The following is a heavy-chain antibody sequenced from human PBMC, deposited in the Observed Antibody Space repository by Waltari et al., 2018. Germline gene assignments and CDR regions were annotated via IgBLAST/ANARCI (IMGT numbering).Heavy chain of an antibody. J-gene: IGHJ4*02. D-gene: IGHD3-10*01. V-gene: IGHV3-7*02. CDR3: ATGGHLDY. Sequence: EVQVVASGGGLVQPGGSLRLSCAASGLDFSFFLMSWVRQAPGKGMEWVANIKPDGSEKNYVDSVEGRFTISRDNTKNSLFLQMDRLRTEDTAVYYCATGGHLDYWGQGTLVTVSS. CDR1: GLDFSFFL. CDR2: IKPDGSEK.